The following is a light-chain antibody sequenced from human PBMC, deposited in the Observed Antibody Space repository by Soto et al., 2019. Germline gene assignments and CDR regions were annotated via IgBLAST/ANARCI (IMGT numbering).Light chain of an antibody. J-gene: IGLJ2*01. CDR1: SNDIGAFDY. CDR3: SSYTTNSAHV. Sequence: QSALTQPASVSASPGQSISISYTGTSNDIGAFDYVSWYQQHPGKAPKLIIFEVFNRPSGVSTRFSGSKSGSTASLTISGLQAEDEADYFCSSYTTNSAHVFGGGTKLTVL. V-gene: IGLV2-14*01. CDR2: EVF.